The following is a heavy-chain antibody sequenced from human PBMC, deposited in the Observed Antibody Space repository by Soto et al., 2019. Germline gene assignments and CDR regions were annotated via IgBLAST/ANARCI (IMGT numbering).Heavy chain of an antibody. V-gene: IGHV1-18*04. Sequence: ASVKVSCKASGYTFTSYGISWVRQAPGQGLEWMGWISSYNGNTNYAQKVQGRVTMTTDKSTSTTYMELRSLRSDDTAVYYCARGPRYCSTPSCFSGVNWFDPWG. CDR3: ARGPRYCSTPSCFSGVNWFDP. CDR1: GYTFTSYG. D-gene: IGHD2-2*01. J-gene: IGHJ5*02. CDR2: ISSYNGNT.